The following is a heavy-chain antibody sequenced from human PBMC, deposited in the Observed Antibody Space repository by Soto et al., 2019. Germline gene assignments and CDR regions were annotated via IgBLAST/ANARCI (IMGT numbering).Heavy chain of an antibody. J-gene: IGHJ6*02. CDR2: MNPNSGNT. CDR1: GYTFTRYD. V-gene: IGHV1-8*01. CDR3: AREKTSYGMDV. Sequence: QVQLVQSGAEVKKPGASVKVSCKASGYTFTRYDINWVRQATGQGLEWMGWMNPNSGNTGYAQKFQGRVTMTRNTSTSTADMELSSLRSEGTAVYYCAREKTSYGMDVWGPGTTVTVSS.